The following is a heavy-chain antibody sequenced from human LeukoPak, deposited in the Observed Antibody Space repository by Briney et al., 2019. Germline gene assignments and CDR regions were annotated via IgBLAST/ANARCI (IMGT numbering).Heavy chain of an antibody. D-gene: IGHD2-21*02. CDR1: GCSFTSYW. Sequence: GASLKISYKGSGCSFTSYWIGWVRPMPGKGLEWMGIIYPGDSDTRYSPSFQGQVTISADKSISTAYLQWSSLKASDTAMYYCSRLAYCGVDCYSGFDYWGQGTLVTVSS. J-gene: IGHJ4*02. CDR2: IYPGDSDT. V-gene: IGHV5-51*01. CDR3: SRLAYCGVDCYSGFDY.